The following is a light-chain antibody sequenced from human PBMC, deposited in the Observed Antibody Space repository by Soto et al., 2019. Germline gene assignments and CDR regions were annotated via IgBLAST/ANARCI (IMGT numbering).Light chain of an antibody. CDR2: EVS. CDR3: TSYTSSSTDADVV. Sequence: QSVLTQPASASGSPGQSITISCTGTSSDVGGYNYVSWYQQHPGKAPKLMIYEVSNRPSGVSNRFSGSKSGNTASLTISGLQAEDEADYYCTSYTSSSTDADVVFGGGTKLTV. V-gene: IGLV2-14*01. J-gene: IGLJ2*01. CDR1: SSDVGGYNY.